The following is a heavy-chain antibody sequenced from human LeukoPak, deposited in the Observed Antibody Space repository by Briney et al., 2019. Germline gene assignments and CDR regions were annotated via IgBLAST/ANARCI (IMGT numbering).Heavy chain of an antibody. D-gene: IGHD5-12*01. CDR3: ARDGDGYSAY. V-gene: IGHV3-7*01. Sequence: GGSLRLSCAASGFTFSSYWMSWVRQAPGKRLEWVANINQDGSAIYYVDSVEGRFTISRDNAKNSLYLQMNSLRAEDTAVYYCARDGDGYSAYWGQGTLVTVSS. CDR2: INQDGSAI. CDR1: GFTFSSYW. J-gene: IGHJ4*02.